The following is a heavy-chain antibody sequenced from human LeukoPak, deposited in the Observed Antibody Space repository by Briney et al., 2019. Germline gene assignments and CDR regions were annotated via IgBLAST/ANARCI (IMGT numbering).Heavy chain of an antibody. Sequence: TFSSYAMSWVRQPPGKGLEWIGSIYYSGSTYYNPSLKSRVTISVDTSKNQFSLKLSSVTAADTAVYYCAREARGYSYGSWFDPWGQGTLVTVSS. CDR1: TFSSYA. CDR2: IYYSGST. V-gene: IGHV4-39*07. J-gene: IGHJ5*02. CDR3: AREARGYSYGSWFDP. D-gene: IGHD5-18*01.